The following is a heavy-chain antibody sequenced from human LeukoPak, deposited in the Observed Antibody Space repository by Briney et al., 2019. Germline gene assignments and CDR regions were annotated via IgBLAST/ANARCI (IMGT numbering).Heavy chain of an antibody. D-gene: IGHD3-10*01. CDR2: ISAYNGNT. CDR3: ARRITMVRGLTYNWFDP. Sequence: GASVKVSCKASGYTFTGYYMHWVRQAPGQGLEWMGWISAYNGNTNYAQKLQGRVTMTTDTSTSTAYMELRSLRSDDTAVYYCARRITMVRGLTYNWFDPWGQGTLVTVSS. J-gene: IGHJ5*02. CDR1: GYTFTGYY. V-gene: IGHV1-18*04.